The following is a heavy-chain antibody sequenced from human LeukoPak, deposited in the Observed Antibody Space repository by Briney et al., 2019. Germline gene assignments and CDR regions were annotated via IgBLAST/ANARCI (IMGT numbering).Heavy chain of an antibody. CDR1: GFTLSKHW. V-gene: IGHV3-30*02. Sequence: PGGSLTLSCAASGFTLSKHWMAWVRQAPGKGLEWVAFIQYDGNIKYYTDSVKGRFTISRDNSKNTVYLQMNSLRPEDTAVYYCAKEVFRNYLFDYWGQGTLVTVSS. J-gene: IGHJ4*02. D-gene: IGHD1-7*01. CDR3: AKEVFRNYLFDY. CDR2: IQYDGNIK.